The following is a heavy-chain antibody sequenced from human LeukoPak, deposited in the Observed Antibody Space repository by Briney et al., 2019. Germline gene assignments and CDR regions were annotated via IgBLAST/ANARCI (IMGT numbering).Heavy chain of an antibody. J-gene: IGHJ3*02. Sequence: SETLSLTCAVSGYSISSGYYWGWIRQPPGKGLEWIGSIYHSGSTYYNLSLKSRVTISVDTSKNQFSLKLSSVTAADTAVYYCARHGGYCSSTSCYAHGAFDIWGQGTMVTVSS. CDR2: IYHSGST. D-gene: IGHD2-2*01. CDR1: GYSISSGYY. CDR3: ARHGGYCSSTSCYAHGAFDI. V-gene: IGHV4-38-2*01.